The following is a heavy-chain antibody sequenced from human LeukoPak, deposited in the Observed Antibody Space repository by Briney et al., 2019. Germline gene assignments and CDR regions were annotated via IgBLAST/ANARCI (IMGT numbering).Heavy chain of an antibody. J-gene: IGHJ3*02. CDR3: ARVLREAIYYDSSGYYSTGGAFDI. Sequence: GGSLRLSCAASGFTFSSYGMHWVRQAPGKGLEWVAVISYDGSNKYYADSVKGRFTISRDNAKNSLYLQMNSLRAEDTAVYYCARVLREAIYYDSSGYYSTGGAFDIWGQGTMVTVSS. CDR2: ISYDGSNK. V-gene: IGHV3-30*03. CDR1: GFTFSSYG. D-gene: IGHD3-22*01.